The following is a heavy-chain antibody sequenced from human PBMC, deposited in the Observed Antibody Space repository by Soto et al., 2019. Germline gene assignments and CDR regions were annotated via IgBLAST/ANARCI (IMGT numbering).Heavy chain of an antibody. J-gene: IGHJ3*02. CDR1: GGSISSSSYY. V-gene: IGHV4-39*01. Sequence: QLQLQESGPGLVKPSETLSLTCTVAGGSISSSSYYWGWILQPPVKGLEWIGSIYYSGSTYYNPSLKSRVTISVDTSKNQFSLKLSSLNAADTAVYDCARHRRSDAFDIWGQGTMVTVSS. CDR3: ARHRRSDAFDI. CDR2: IYYSGST.